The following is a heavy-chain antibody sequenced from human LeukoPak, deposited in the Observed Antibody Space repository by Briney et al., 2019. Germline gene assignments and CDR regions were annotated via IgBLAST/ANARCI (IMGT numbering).Heavy chain of an antibody. CDR3: ARANNWNDVWEDDYYYYGMDV. D-gene: IGHD1-1*01. CDR2: ISSSSSYI. Sequence: GGSLRLSCAASGFTFSSYSMNWVRQAPGKGLEWVSSISSSSSYIYYADSVKGRFTISRDNAKNSLYLQMNSLRAEDTAVYYCARANNWNDVWEDDYYYYGMDVRGQGTTVTVSS. CDR1: GFTFSSYS. J-gene: IGHJ6*02. V-gene: IGHV3-21*01.